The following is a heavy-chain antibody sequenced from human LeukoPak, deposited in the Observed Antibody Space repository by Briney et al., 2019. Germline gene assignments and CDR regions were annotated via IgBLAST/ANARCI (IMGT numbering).Heavy chain of an antibody. V-gene: IGHV4-59*08. CDR3: ARAAAAYYNWFDP. CDR1: GGSISSYY. J-gene: IGHJ5*02. CDR2: IYYSGST. D-gene: IGHD2-21*01. Sequence: SETLSLTCTVSGGSISSYYWSWIRQPPGKGLEWIGSIYYSGSTYYNPSLKSRLTISVDTSKNQFSLKLSSVTAADTAVYYCARAAAAYYNWFDPWGQGTLITVSS.